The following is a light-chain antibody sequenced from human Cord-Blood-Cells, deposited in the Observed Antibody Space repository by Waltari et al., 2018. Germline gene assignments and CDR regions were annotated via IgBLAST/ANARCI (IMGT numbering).Light chain of an antibody. V-gene: IGKV3-15*01. Sequence: EIVMTQSPATLSVSPGERANLSCRASQSVSSNLAWYQQKPGQAPRLLIYGASTRATGIPARCSGSGYGTEFTLTISSLQSEDFAVYYCQQYNNWPPYTFGQGTKLEIK. J-gene: IGKJ2*01. CDR2: GAS. CDR1: QSVSSN. CDR3: QQYNNWPPYT.